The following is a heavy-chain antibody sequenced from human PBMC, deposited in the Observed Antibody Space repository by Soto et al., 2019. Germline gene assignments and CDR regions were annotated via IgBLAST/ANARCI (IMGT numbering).Heavy chain of an antibody. Sequence: QVHLVQSGAEVKKPGASVKVSCKGSGYAFTTYGITWVRQAPGQGLEWMGWISAHNGNTNYAQKPQGRVTVTRDTSTSTAYMELRSLRPDDKAVYYCARGRYGDYWGQGALVTVSS. V-gene: IGHV1-18*01. D-gene: IGHD1-1*01. CDR2: ISAHNGNT. CDR3: ARGRYGDY. J-gene: IGHJ4*02. CDR1: GYAFTTYG.